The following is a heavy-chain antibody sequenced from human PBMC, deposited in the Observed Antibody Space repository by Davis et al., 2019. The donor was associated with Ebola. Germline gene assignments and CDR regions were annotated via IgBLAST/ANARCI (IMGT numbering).Heavy chain of an antibody. V-gene: IGHV3-48*02. Sequence: GESLKISCAASGFTFSSYTMNWVRQAPRKGLEWVSYISSSSSTIYYADSVKGRFTISRDNAKNSLYLQMNSLRDEDTAVYYCAREMSGTYDYWGQGTLVTVSS. J-gene: IGHJ4*02. CDR2: ISSSSSTI. CDR1: GFTFSSYT. CDR3: AREMSGTYDY.